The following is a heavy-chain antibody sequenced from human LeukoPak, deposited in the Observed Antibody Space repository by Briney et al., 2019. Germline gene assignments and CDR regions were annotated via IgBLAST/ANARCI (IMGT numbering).Heavy chain of an antibody. Sequence: GASVKVSCKASGYTFTSYAMHWVRQAPGQRLEWMGWINAGNGNTKYSQEFQGRVTITRDTSASTAYMELSSLRSEDMAVYYCARAPLYYQRNWFDPWGQGTLVTVSS. CDR3: ARAPLYYQRNWFDP. V-gene: IGHV1-3*03. D-gene: IGHD2-8*01. CDR2: INAGNGNT. CDR1: GYTFTSYA. J-gene: IGHJ5*02.